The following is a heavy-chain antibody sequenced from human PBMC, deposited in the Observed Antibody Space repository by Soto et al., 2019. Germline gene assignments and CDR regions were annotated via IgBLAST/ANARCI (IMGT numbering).Heavy chain of an antibody. D-gene: IGHD5-12*01. V-gene: IGHV1-69*06. CDR1: GGTFSSYA. Sequence: SVKVSCKASGGTFSSYAISWVRQAPGQGLEWMGGIIPIFGTANYAQKFQGRVTITADKSTSTAYMELSSLRSEDTAVYYCPSAYGYNSARFGYWGQGTLVTVSS. CDR3: PSAYGYNSARFGY. J-gene: IGHJ4*02. CDR2: IIPIFGTA.